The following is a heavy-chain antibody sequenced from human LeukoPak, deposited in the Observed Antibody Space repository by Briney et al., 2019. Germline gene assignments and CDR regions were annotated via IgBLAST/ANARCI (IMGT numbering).Heavy chain of an antibody. J-gene: IGHJ4*02. V-gene: IGHV3-30*04. CDR2: ISYDGSNK. CDR1: GFTFSSYA. Sequence: PGRSLRLSCAASGFTFSSYAMHWVRQAPGKGLERVAVISYDGSNKYYADSVKGRFTISRDNSKNTLYLQMNSLRAEDTAVYYCARETANHFDYWGQGTLVTVSS. CDR3: ARETANHFDY.